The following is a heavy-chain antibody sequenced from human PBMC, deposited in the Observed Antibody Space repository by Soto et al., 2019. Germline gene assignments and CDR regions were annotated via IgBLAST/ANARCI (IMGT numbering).Heavy chain of an antibody. J-gene: IGHJ6*02. CDR3: ARDTRVGATKFYYYYGMDV. CDR1: GGTFSSYA. Sequence: SSVKVSCKASGGTFSSYAISWVRQAPGQGLEWMGGTIPIFGTANYAQKFQGRVTITADKSTSTAYMELSSLRSEDTAVYYCARDTRVGATKFYYYYGMDVWGQGTTVTVSS. CDR2: TIPIFGTA. V-gene: IGHV1-69*06. D-gene: IGHD1-26*01.